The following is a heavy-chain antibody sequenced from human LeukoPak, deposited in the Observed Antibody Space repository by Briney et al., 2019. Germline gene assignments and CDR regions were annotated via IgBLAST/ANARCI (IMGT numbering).Heavy chain of an antibody. CDR1: GGYIRNHY. CDR2: IYYSGST. Sequence: SDTLSLTCTVSGGYIRNHYWRWLRQPPGKGLEWIGYIYYSGSTNYNPSLKSRVTISVDTSKNQFSLKLSSVTAADTAVYYCARGSCDPFDYWGQGTLVAVAS. D-gene: IGHD2-21*02. CDR3: ARGSCDPFDY. J-gene: IGHJ4*02. V-gene: IGHV4-59*11.